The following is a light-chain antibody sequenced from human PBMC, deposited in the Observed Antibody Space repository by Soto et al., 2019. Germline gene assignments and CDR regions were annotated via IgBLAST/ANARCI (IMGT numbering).Light chain of an antibody. V-gene: IGKV1-33*01. Sequence: DMRLTQSPSSLSASIGDRVTITCQASHDIATYLNWYQQKPGKPPKLLIYDASTLEKGVPSRFSGSGSGTYFTFTIFTLQPEDFASYYCQEFDHPPPLIFGGGTKVEMK. CDR2: DAS. CDR3: QEFDHPPPLI. CDR1: HDIATY. J-gene: IGKJ4*01.